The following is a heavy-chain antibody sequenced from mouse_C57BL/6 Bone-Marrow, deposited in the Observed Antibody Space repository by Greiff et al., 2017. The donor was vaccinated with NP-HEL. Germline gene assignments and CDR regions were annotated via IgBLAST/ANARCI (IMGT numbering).Heavy chain of an antibody. Sequence: DVQLVESGPGLVKPSQSLSLTCSVTGYSITSGYYWNWIRQFPGNKLEWKGYISYDGSNNYNPSLKNRISITRDTSKNQFFLKLNSVTTEDTATYYCAREHYYGSSYLDYWGQGTTLTVSS. J-gene: IGHJ2*01. V-gene: IGHV3-6*01. CDR3: AREHYYGSSYLDY. CDR1: GYSITSGYY. CDR2: ISYDGSN. D-gene: IGHD1-1*01.